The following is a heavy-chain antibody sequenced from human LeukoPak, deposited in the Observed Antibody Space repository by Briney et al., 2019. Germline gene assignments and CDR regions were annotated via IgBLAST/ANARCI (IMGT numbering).Heavy chain of an antibody. J-gene: IGHJ4*02. CDR2: ISSSGSTI. V-gene: IGHV3-48*03. D-gene: IGHD1-20*01. CDR3: ARDPSITGTTPHFDY. Sequence: GGSLRLSCAASGFTFSSYGMNWVRQAPGKGLEWVSYISSSGSTIYYADSVKGRFTISRDNAKNSLYPQMNSLRAEDTAVYYCARDPSITGTTPHFDYWGQGTLVTVSS. CDR1: GFTFSSYG.